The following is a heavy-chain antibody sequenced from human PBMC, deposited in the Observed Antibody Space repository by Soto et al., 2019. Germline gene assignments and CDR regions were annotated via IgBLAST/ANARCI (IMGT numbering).Heavy chain of an antibody. CDR2: IIPIFGTA. CDR1: GGTFSSYA. J-gene: IGHJ5*02. Sequence: SVKVSCKASGGTFSSYAISWVRQAPGQGLEWMGGIIPIFGTANYAQKFQGRVTITADKSTSTAYMELRSLTSDDTAVYYCARDLIAVRPGWFDPWGQGTLVTVSS. V-gene: IGHV1-69*06. D-gene: IGHD6-6*01. CDR3: ARDLIAVRPGWFDP.